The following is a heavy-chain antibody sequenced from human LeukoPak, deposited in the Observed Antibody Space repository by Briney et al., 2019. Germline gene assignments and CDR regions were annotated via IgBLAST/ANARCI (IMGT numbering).Heavy chain of an antibody. J-gene: IGHJ4*02. CDR2: INSDGSST. D-gene: IGHD1-26*01. CDR1: GFTFSSYW. V-gene: IGHV3-74*01. Sequence: GGSLRLSCAASGFTFSSYWMHWVRQAPGKGLVWVSRINSDGSSTSYADSVKGRFTISRDNAKNTLYLQMNSLRPEDTAVYYCATSPQTTIVGAIYWGQGTLVTVSS. CDR3: ATSPQTTIVGAIY.